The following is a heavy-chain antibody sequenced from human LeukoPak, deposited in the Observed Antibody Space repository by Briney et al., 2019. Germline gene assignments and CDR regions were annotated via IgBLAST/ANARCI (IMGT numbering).Heavy chain of an antibody. Sequence: GGSPRLSCAASGFTFSSYWMHWVRQAPGKGLVWVSRINSDGSSTSYADSVKGRFTISRDNAKNTLYLQMNGLRAEDTAVYYCARADYGSGSYYNGWGQGTLVTVSS. V-gene: IGHV3-74*01. D-gene: IGHD3-10*01. CDR3: ARADYGSGSYYNG. CDR2: INSDGSST. CDR1: GFTFSSYW. J-gene: IGHJ4*02.